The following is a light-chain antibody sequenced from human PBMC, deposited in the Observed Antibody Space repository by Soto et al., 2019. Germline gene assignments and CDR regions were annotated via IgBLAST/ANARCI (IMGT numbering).Light chain of an antibody. CDR2: GAS. J-gene: IGKJ1*01. V-gene: IGKV3-15*01. CDR1: QSILRN. CDR3: QQYNNWPRT. Sequence: EIVMTQSPATLSVSPGERATLSCRAPQSILRNLAWYQHKPGQPPRLLIYGASTRATGIPARFSGSGSGTEFTLTISSLQSEDFAVYYCQQYNNWPRTFGQGTKVDIK.